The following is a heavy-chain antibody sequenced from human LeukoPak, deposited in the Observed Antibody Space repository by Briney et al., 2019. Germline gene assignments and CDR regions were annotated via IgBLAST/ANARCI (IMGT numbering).Heavy chain of an antibody. D-gene: IGHD2-15*01. CDR3: ANTRRDIVVVVAATPQFYFDY. CDR1: GFTFSSYA. V-gene: IGHV3-23*01. Sequence: GGSLRLSCAASGFTFSSYAMSWVRQAPGKGLEWVSAISGSGGSTYYADSVKGRFTISRDNSKNTLYLQMNSLTAEDTAVYYCANTRRDIVVVVAATPQFYFDYWGQGTLVTVSS. J-gene: IGHJ4*02. CDR2: ISGSGGST.